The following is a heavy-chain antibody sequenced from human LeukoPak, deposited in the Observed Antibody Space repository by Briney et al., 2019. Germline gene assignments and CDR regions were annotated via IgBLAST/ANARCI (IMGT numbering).Heavy chain of an antibody. J-gene: IGHJ5*02. CDR1: GGSTRSYY. D-gene: IGHD4-11*01. CDR3: ARLRDDYFDP. V-gene: IGHV4-59*08. Sequence: SETLSLTCTVSGGSTRSYYWSWIRQPPGKGLEWIGYIYYSGSTNYNPSLKSRVTISVDTSKNQFSLKLSSVTAADTAVYYCARLRDDYFDPWGQGTLVTVSS. CDR2: IYYSGST.